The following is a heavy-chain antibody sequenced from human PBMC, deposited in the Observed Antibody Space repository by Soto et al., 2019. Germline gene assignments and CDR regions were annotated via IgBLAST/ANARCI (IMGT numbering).Heavy chain of an antibody. CDR3: ARTTAVAGTPEFDY. V-gene: IGHV3-30-3*01. CDR1: GFTFSSFS. D-gene: IGHD6-19*01. Sequence: QVQLVESGGGVVQPGRSLRLSCAASGFTFSSFSLHWVRQAPGKGLEWLALISYDGSNKYNADSVKGRFTISRDNSNNTLYLQLISLRPEDTAVYYCARTTAVAGTPEFDYWGQGTLVTVSS. CDR2: ISYDGSNK. J-gene: IGHJ4*02.